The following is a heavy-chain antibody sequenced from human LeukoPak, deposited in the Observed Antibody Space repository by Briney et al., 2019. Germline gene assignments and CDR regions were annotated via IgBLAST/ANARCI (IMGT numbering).Heavy chain of an antibody. D-gene: IGHD3-22*01. V-gene: IGHV4-59*01. CDR1: GGSISSYY. J-gene: IGHJ3*02. CDR3: ARTYDSSPTDAFDI. CDR2: IYYSGST. Sequence: PSETLSLTCTVSGGSISSYYWSWIRQPPGKGLEWIGYIYYSGSTNYNPSLKSRVTISVDTSKNQFSLKLSSVTAADTAVYYCARTYDSSPTDAFDIWGQGTMVTVSS.